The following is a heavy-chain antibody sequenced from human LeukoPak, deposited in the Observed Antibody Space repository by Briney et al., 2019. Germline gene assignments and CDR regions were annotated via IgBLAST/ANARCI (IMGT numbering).Heavy chain of an antibody. CDR1: GYTFSDFY. J-gene: IGHJ2*01. V-gene: IGHV1-2*02. CDR2: INPKSGGT. CDR3: ARENRIQYDLCDL. D-gene: IGHD4-11*01. Sequence: ASVKVSCKASGYTFSDFYIHWVRQAPGQRLEWMGWINPKSGGTNYVQKFQGRVTMTRDTSISTAYMEVSSLTPDDTAMYFCARENRIQYDLCDLWGRGTLVIVSS.